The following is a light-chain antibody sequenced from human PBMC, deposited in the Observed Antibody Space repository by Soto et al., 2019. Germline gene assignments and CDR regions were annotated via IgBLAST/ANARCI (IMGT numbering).Light chain of an antibody. V-gene: IGKV3-15*01. CDR1: QSISSD. Sequence: EIVMTQFPGTLSVSPGERATLSCRASQSISSDLAWYQQKPGQAPRLLIYGASTRATGVPARFSGSGSGTEFTLTISSLQSEDFAVYYCQQYNNWPPWTFGQGIKVEIK. CDR3: QQYNNWPPWT. J-gene: IGKJ1*01. CDR2: GAS.